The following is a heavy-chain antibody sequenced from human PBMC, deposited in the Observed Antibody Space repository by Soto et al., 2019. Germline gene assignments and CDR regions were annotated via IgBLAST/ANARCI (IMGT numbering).Heavy chain of an antibody. J-gene: IGHJ4*02. Sequence: SETLSLTCSVSGGSINNGAYYWTWIRQYPGKGLEWIGYIYHSGSTYYNPSLNSRVTMSVDTSKNQFSLKLTSVTAADSAVYYCARIKGGAAGNFDYWGQGALVTVSS. V-gene: IGHV4-31*03. CDR1: GGSINNGAYY. CDR2: IYHSGST. D-gene: IGHD6-13*01. CDR3: ARIKGGAAGNFDY.